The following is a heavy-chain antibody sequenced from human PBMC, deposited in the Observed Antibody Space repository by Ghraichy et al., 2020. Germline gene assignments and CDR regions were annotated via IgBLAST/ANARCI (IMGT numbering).Heavy chain of an antibody. CDR2: INPNSGGT. CDR1: GYTFTGYY. V-gene: IGHV1-2*02. Sequence: ASVKVSCKASGYTFTGYYMHWVRQAPGQGLEWMGWINPNSGGTNYAQKFQSRVTMTRDTSISTAYMELSMLRSDDTAVYYCALVGATTSAFDIWGQGTMVTVSS. J-gene: IGHJ3*02. CDR3: ALVGATTSAFDI. D-gene: IGHD1-26*01.